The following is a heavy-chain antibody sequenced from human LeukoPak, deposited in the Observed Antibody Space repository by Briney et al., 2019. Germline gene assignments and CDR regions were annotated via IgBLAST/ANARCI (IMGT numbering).Heavy chain of an antibody. CDR2: IYYSGST. V-gene: IGHV4-4*08. Sequence: SETLSLTCTVSGGSISSYYWSWIRQPPGKGLEWIGYIYYSGSTYYNPSLKSRVTISVDTSKNQFSLKLSSVTAADTAVYYCARDVAGTSLSYYYYMDVWGKGTTVTVSS. J-gene: IGHJ6*03. CDR1: GGSISSYY. D-gene: IGHD6-19*01. CDR3: ARDVAGTSLSYYYYMDV.